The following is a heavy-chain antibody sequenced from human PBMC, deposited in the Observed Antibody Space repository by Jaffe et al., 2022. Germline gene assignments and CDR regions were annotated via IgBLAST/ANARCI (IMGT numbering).Heavy chain of an antibody. J-gene: IGHJ4*02. CDR2: IIPIFGTA. V-gene: IGHV1-69*05. Sequence: QVQLVQSGAEVKKPGSSVKVSCKASGGTFSSYAISWVRQAPGQGLEWMGGIIPIFGTANYAQKFQGRVTITTDESTSTAYMELSSLRSEDTAVYYCARDLGNYDILTGYYSWYFDYWGQGTLVTVSS. CDR1: GGTFSSYA. CDR3: ARDLGNYDILTGYYSWYFDY. D-gene: IGHD3-9*01.